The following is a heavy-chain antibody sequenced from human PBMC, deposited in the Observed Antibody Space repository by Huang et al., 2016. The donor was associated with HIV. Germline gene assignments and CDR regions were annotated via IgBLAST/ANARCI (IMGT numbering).Heavy chain of an antibody. V-gene: IGHV2-5*02. CDR3: ARMGGDTIFGLVTPYYMDV. CDR1: GFSLSTSGMG. D-gene: IGHD3-3*01. Sequence: QVTLEESGPTLVNPSQTLTLTCTFSGFSLSTSGMGVGWIRQPPGKALEWLALIYWDDDKRTSPSLKDRLHITKATFRNIVALTMTNRDPADSGTYDCARMGGDTIFGLVTPYYMDVWGKGTTVTVSS. J-gene: IGHJ6*03. CDR2: IYWDDDK.